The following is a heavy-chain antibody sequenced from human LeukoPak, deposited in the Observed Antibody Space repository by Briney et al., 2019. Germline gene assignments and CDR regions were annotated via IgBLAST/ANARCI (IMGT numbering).Heavy chain of an antibody. CDR2: INPTSGGT. V-gene: IGHV1-2*02. J-gene: IGHJ4*02. Sequence: ASVKVSCKASGYTFIGYYLHWVRQAPGQGLEWMGWINPTSGGTNYAQKFQDRVTMTRDTSINTAYMELSRLASDDTAVYYCARLVGLSTTASYWGQGTLVIVSS. CDR1: GYTFIGYY. CDR3: ARLVGLSTTASY. D-gene: IGHD5/OR15-5a*01.